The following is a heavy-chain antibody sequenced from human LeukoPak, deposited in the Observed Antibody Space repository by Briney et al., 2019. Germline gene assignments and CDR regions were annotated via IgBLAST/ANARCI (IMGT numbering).Heavy chain of an antibody. CDR2: IYSGGST. Sequence: GGSLRLSCAASGIIVSNNYMSWVRQAPGKGLEWVSVIYSGGSTYYADSVKGRFTISRDNSKNTLYLQMNSLRAEDAAVYYCTRDRIDYGDYVDYWGQGTLVTVSS. D-gene: IGHD4-17*01. CDR3: TRDRIDYGDYVDY. J-gene: IGHJ4*02. CDR1: GIIVSNNY. V-gene: IGHV3-66*01.